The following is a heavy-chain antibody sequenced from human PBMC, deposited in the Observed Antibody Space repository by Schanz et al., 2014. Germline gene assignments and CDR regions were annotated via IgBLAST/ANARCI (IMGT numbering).Heavy chain of an antibody. Sequence: QVQLVQSGAEVKKPGVSVKVSCKASGYTFTTYYIHWVRQAPGQGLEWMGWMNSKTGNTGYAQRFQGRVTMTRNTSITTAYVELSSLRSGDTAVYYCTKGRTFGRWGQGTLVTVSP. J-gene: IGHJ4*02. V-gene: IGHV1-8*01. D-gene: IGHD3-16*01. CDR1: GYTFTTYY. CDR2: MNSKTGNT. CDR3: TKGRTFGR.